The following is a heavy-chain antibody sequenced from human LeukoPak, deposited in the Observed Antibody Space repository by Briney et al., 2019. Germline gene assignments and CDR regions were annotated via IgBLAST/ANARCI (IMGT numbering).Heavy chain of an antibody. CDR3: AKLGWFGELI. J-gene: IGHJ3*02. CDR1: GFTVSSNY. D-gene: IGHD3-10*01. V-gene: IGHV3-53*01. Sequence: GGSLRLSCAASGFTVSSNYMNWVRQAPGKGLEWVSGIYVDGSTYYADSVKGRFTISRDNSKNTLYLQMNSLRAEDTAVYYCAKLGWFGELIWGQGTMVTVSS. CDR2: IYVDGST.